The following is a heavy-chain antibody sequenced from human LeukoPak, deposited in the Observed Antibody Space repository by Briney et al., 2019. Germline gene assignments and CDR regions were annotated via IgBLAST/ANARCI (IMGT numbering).Heavy chain of an antibody. D-gene: IGHD2-2*03. CDR3: ARVLGYCSSTSCYFHDAFDT. CDR2: INPNSGGT. Sequence: ASVKVSCKASGYTFTGYYMHWVRQAPGQGLEWMGWINPNSGGTNYAQKFQGRVTMTRDTSISTAYMELSRLRSDDTAVYYCARVLGYCSSTSCYFHDAFDTWGQGTMVTVSS. V-gene: IGHV1-2*02. J-gene: IGHJ3*02. CDR1: GYTFTGYY.